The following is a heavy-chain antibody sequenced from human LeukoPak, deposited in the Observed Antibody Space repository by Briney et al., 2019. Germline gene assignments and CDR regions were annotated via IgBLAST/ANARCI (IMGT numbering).Heavy chain of an antibody. D-gene: IGHD3-22*01. V-gene: IGHV3-23*01. Sequence: GGSLRLSCAASGFTFSSYAMSWVRQAPGKGLEWVSAISGSGGSTYYADSVKGRFTISRDNSKNTLYLQMNSLRAEDTAVYYCAKQQDYYDSSAPFDYWGQGTLVTVSS. CDR2: ISGSGGST. CDR3: AKQQDYYDSSAPFDY. J-gene: IGHJ4*02. CDR1: GFTFSSYA.